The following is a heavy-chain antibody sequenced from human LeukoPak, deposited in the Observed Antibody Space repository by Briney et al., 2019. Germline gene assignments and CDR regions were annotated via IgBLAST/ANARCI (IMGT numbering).Heavy chain of an antibody. Sequence: SETLCLTCTVSGGSISSNGYYWGWIRQPPGKGLEWIAEINHRGSTNHNPSLKSRVTISVDTSKNQFSLKLSSVTAADTAVYYCARFGYGSGSYYNWFDPWGQGTLVTVSS. CDR3: ARFGYGSGSYYNWFDP. CDR2: INHRGST. D-gene: IGHD3-10*01. CDR1: GGSISSNGYY. V-gene: IGHV4-39*07. J-gene: IGHJ5*02.